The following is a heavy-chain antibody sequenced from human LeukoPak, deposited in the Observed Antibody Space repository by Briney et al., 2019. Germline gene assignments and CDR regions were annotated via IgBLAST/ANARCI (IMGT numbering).Heavy chain of an antibody. Sequence: PGRSLRLSCAASGFTVSSNYMSWVRQAAGKGLEWVSVIYSGGSTYCADYVKGRFSISRDNSKNTLYLQMNSLRAEDTAVYYCARDHGYGDYAQIGNYGMDVWGQGTTVTVSS. J-gene: IGHJ6*02. CDR1: GFTVSSNY. CDR2: IYSGGST. CDR3: ARDHGYGDYAQIGNYGMDV. V-gene: IGHV3-66*01. D-gene: IGHD4-17*01.